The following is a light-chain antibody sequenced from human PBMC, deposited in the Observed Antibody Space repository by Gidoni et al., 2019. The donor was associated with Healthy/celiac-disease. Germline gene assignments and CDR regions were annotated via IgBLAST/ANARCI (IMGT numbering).Light chain of an antibody. Sequence: IVLTQSQATLSLSPRERATLSCRASQSVRCFLAWYQQKPGQAPMLLIYDASNRATGIPARFSGSGSGTDFTLTISSLEPEDFAFYYCQHRSNCPLTFGQGTKLEIK. J-gene: IGKJ2*01. CDR1: QSVRCF. V-gene: IGKV3-11*01. CDR3: QHRSNCPLT. CDR2: DAS.